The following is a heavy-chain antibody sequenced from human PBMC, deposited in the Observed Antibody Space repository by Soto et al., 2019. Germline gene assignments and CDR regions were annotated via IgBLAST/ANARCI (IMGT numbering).Heavy chain of an antibody. CDR1: GGSISSYY. Sequence: SETLSLTCTVSGGSISSYYWSWIRQPAGKGLEWIGRTYTSGSTNYNPSLKSRVTMSVDTSKNQFSLKLSSVAAADTAVYYCARSYGDPEDYYYYYGMDVWGQGTTVTSP. J-gene: IGHJ6*02. V-gene: IGHV4-4*07. CDR2: TYTSGST. CDR3: ARSYGDPEDYYYYYGMDV. D-gene: IGHD2-21*02.